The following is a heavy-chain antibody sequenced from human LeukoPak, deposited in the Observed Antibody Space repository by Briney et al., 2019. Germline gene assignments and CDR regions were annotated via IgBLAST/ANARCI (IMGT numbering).Heavy chain of an antibody. CDR2: ISAYNGNT. CDR1: GYTFTSYY. D-gene: IGHD2-2*01. CDR3: AREAGAYCSSTSCYRRAYFDY. V-gene: IGHV1-18*04. J-gene: IGHJ4*02. Sequence: ASVKVSCKASGYTFTSYYMHWVRQAPGQGLEWMGRISAYNGNTNYAQKLQGRVTMTTDTSTSTAYMELRNLRSDDTAVYYCAREAGAYCSSTSCYRRAYFDYWGQGTLVTVSS.